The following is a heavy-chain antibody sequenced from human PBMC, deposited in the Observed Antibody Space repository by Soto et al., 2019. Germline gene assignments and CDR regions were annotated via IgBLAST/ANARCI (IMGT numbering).Heavy chain of an antibody. V-gene: IGHV1-8*01. CDR1: GYTLTSYD. CDR2: MNHNSGKT. D-gene: IGHD5-18*01. Sequence: QVQLVQSGADVKKPGASVKVSCKASGYTLTSYDINLVRHAPGTGLEWMGWMNHNSGKTGYAQKFQGRVTMTRNNSTSTADMELSSLRSEDTAVYYCATQKGDTATVSYYFYGMDVWGQGTTVTVAS. CDR3: ATQKGDTATVSYYFYGMDV. J-gene: IGHJ6*02.